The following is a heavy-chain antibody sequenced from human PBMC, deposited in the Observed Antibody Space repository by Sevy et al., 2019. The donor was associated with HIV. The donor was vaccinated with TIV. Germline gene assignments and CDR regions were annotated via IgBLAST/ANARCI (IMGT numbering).Heavy chain of an antibody. V-gene: IGHV4-39*01. CDR2: MSFSWNS. CDR1: GGSINNKAYY. CDR3: ARRLAAAGGGNEYFQP. Sequence: SETLSLTCTVSGGSINNKAYYWAWLRQPPGKGLEWIGCMSFSWNSYYNPSLNCRFTISLDTSKNQFSLRLTFVTAADTAVYYCARRLAAAGGGNEYFQPWGQGTLVTVSS. D-gene: IGHD6-13*01. J-gene: IGHJ1*01.